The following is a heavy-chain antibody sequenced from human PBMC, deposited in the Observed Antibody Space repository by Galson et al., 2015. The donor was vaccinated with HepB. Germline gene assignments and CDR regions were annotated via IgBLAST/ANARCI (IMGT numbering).Heavy chain of an antibody. CDR2: IYTSGST. CDR3: ARGTYYYGSGNPTDNWFDP. V-gene: IGHV4-4*07. D-gene: IGHD3-10*01. CDR1: GGSISSYY. J-gene: IGHJ5*02. Sequence: ETLSLTCTVSGGSISSYYWSWIRQPAGKGLEWIGRIYTSGSTNYNPSLKSRVTMSVDTSKNQFSLKLRSVTAADTAVYYCARGTYYYGSGNPTDNWFDPWGQGTLVTVSS.